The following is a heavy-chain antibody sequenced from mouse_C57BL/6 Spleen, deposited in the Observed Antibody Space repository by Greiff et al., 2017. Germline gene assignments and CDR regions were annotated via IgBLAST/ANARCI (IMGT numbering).Heavy chain of an antibody. CDR3: ARDRGDYGSSYLFAY. D-gene: IGHD1-1*01. CDR1: GFTFSSYA. V-gene: IGHV5-4*01. Sequence: EVMLVESGGGLVKPGGSLKLSCAASGFTFSSYAMSWVRQTPEKRLEWVATISDGGSYTYYPDNVKGRFTISRDNAKNNLYLQMSHLKSEDTAMYYCARDRGDYGSSYLFAYWGQGTLVTVSA. CDR2: ISDGGSYT. J-gene: IGHJ3*01.